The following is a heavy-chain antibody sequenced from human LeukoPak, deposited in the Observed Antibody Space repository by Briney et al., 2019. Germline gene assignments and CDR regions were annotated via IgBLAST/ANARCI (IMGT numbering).Heavy chain of an antibody. CDR3: ASPSSSNSYGDAFDI. CDR2: IYSGGST. V-gene: IGHV3-53*01. Sequence: AGGSLSLSCAASGFTVSSNYMSWVRQAPGKGLEWVSVIYSGGSTYYADSVKGRFTISRDNSKNTLYLQMNSLRAEDTAVYYCASPSSSNSYGDAFDIWGQGTMVTVSS. CDR1: GFTVSSNY. J-gene: IGHJ3*02. D-gene: IGHD6-13*01.